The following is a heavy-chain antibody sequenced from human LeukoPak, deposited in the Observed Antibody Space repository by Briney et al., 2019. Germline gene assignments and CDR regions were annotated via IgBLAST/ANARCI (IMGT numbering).Heavy chain of an antibody. CDR1: GYSFTNYG. V-gene: IGHV1-18*01. CDR3: ARASDIASSHDY. Sequence: ASVKVSCKASGYSFTNYGISWVRQAPGQGLEWMGWISAYNGNTNYAQKLQGRVTMTTDTSTSTAYMELRSLRSDDTAVYYCARASDIASSHDYWGQGTLVTVSS. D-gene: IGHD5/OR15-5a*01. J-gene: IGHJ4*02. CDR2: ISAYNGNT.